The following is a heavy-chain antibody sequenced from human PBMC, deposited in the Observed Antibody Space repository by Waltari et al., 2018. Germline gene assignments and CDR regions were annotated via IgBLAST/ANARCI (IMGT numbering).Heavy chain of an antibody. V-gene: IGHV3-30*02. CDR3: AKEGAYGDYFDY. J-gene: IGHJ4*02. CDR2: IRYDGSNK. D-gene: IGHD4-17*01. Sequence: QVQLVESGGGVVQPGGSLRLSCAASGFTFRSYGMHWVRQAPGKGLEWVAFIRYDGSNKYYADSVKGRFTISRDNSKNTLYLQMNSLRAEDTAVYYCAKEGAYGDYFDYWGQGTLVTVSS. CDR1: GFTFRSYG.